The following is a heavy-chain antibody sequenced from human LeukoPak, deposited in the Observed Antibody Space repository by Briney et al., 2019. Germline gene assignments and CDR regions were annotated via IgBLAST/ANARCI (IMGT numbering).Heavy chain of an antibody. CDR2: IYYNGDT. Sequence: SETLSLTCTVSGGSVSNSLYYWSWIRQPPGKGLEWIGYIYYNGDTNYNPSLKSRVIISIDTSSDQFSLRLNSMTAADTAVYYCARVLRAASWRSYDYWGQGSLVTVSS. CDR3: ARVLRAASWRSYDY. J-gene: IGHJ4*02. D-gene: IGHD5-18*01. V-gene: IGHV4-61*01. CDR1: GGSVSNSLYY.